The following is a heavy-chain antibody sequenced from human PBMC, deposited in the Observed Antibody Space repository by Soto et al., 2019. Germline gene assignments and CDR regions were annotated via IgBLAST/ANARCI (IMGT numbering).Heavy chain of an antibody. CDR1: GGSISSGGYY. CDR3: ARGGSSNYYFDY. Sequence: PSETLSLTCTVSGGSISSGGYYWSWIRQHPGKGLEWIGYIYYSGSTYYNPSLKSRVTISVDTSKNQFSLKLSSVTAADTAVYYCARGGSSNYYFDYWGQGTLVTVSS. CDR2: IYYSGST. J-gene: IGHJ4*02. D-gene: IGHD1-1*01. V-gene: IGHV4-31*03.